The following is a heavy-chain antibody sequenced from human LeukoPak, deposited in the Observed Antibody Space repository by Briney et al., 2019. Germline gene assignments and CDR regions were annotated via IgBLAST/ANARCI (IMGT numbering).Heavy chain of an antibody. D-gene: IGHD3-16*02. CDR3: ARDPRLGELSSPSYYFDY. CDR1: GGSISIGGYY. CDR2: IYYSGST. V-gene: IGHV4-31*03. J-gene: IGHJ4*02. Sequence: SETLSLTCTVSGGSISIGGYYWSWIRQHPGKGLEWIGYIYYSGSTYYNPSLKSRVTISVDTSKNQFSLKLSSVTAADTAVYYCARDPRLGELSSPSYYFDYWGQGTLVTVSS.